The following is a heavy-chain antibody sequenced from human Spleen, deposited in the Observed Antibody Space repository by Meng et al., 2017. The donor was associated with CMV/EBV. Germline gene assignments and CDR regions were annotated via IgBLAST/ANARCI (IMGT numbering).Heavy chain of an antibody. CDR2: INHSGST. D-gene: IGHD6-6*01. V-gene: IGHV4-34*01. J-gene: IGHJ5*02. Sequence: SWIRQPPGKGLEWIGEINHSGSTNYHPSLKSRVTISVDTSKNQFSLKLTSVTAADTAVYYCARGGAWSIAARRGQNYGDRFRYWFDPWGQGTLVTVSS. CDR3: ARGGAWSIAARRGQNYGDRFRYWFDP.